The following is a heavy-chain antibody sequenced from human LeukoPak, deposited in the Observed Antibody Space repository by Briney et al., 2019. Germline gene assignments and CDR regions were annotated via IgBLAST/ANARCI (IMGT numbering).Heavy chain of an antibody. CDR2: IYYSGST. CDR1: GGSISSYY. V-gene: IGHV4-59*01. CDR3: ARPYSSGYRGAFDI. Sequence: SETLSLTCTVSGGSISSYYWSWIRQFPGKGLEWIGYIYYSGSTNYNPSLKSRVTISVDTSKNQFSLKLSSVTAADTAVYYCARPYSSGYRGAFDIWGQGTMVTVSS. J-gene: IGHJ3*02. D-gene: IGHD6-19*01.